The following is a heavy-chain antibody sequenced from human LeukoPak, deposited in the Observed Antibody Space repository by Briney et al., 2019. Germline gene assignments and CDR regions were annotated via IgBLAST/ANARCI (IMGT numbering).Heavy chain of an antibody. CDR1: GFTFSSYG. CDR2: ISYDGSNK. Sequence: GGSLRLSCAASGFTFSSYGMHCVRQAPGKGLEWVAVISYDGSNKYYADSVKGRFTISRDNSKNTLYLQMDSLRAEDTAVYYCAKDLKGARGYFDYWGQGTLVTVSS. V-gene: IGHV3-30*18. CDR3: AKDLKGARGYFDY. D-gene: IGHD1-26*01. J-gene: IGHJ4*02.